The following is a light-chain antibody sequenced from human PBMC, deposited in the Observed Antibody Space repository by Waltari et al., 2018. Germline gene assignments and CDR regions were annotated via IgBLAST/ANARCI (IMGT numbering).Light chain of an antibody. J-gene: IGKJ2*01. CDR3: QQLNIYPHT. Sequence: DIQLTQSPSFLSASVGDRVTITCRASQGFLSYLALYQQRPGTAPKLLISAASTLQSGVPSRFSGSGSGTEFTLTISSLQPEDFATYYCQQLNIYPHTFGQGTKLEI. CDR1: QGFLSY. CDR2: AAS. V-gene: IGKV1-9*01.